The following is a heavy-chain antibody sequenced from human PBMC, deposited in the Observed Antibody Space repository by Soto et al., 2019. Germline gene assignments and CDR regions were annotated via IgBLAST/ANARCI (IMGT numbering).Heavy chain of an antibody. D-gene: IGHD3-22*01. V-gene: IGHV3-30*18. Sequence: QVQLVESGGGVVQPGRSLRLSCAASGFTFSSYGMHWVRQAPGKGLEWVAVISYDGSNKYYADSVKGRFTISRDNSKNTLYLQMNSLRAEDTAVYYCAKDESPDSSGYYYLYYYYGMDVWGQGTTVTVSS. CDR3: AKDESPDSSGYYYLYYYYGMDV. CDR2: ISYDGSNK. J-gene: IGHJ6*02. CDR1: GFTFSSYG.